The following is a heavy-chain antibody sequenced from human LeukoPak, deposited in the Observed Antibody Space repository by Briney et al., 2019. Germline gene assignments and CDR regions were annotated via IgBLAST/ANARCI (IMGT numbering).Heavy chain of an antibody. D-gene: IGHD5-24*01. Sequence: ASVKVSCKASGYTFTTYYMHWVRQAPGQGLEWMGIINPIGGSTGYAQKFQGRVTMTRDTSTSTVYMELSSVRSEDTAVYYCARSLEMATTPGIHSQDWLDSWGQGTLVTVSS. CDR1: GYTFTTYY. CDR2: INPIGGST. CDR3: ARSLEMATTPGIHSQDWLDS. V-gene: IGHV1-46*01. J-gene: IGHJ5*01.